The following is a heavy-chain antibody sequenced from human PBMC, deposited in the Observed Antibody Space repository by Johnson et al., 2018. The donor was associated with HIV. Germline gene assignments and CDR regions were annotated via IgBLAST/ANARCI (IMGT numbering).Heavy chain of an antibody. CDR3: ARSNSISMIVLVTGGAFDI. Sequence: VQLVESGGGLVQPGGSLTLSCAASGFIFSSFALSWVRQAPGKGLAWVSFIYSGGSTYYADSVKGRFTISSDNSKNTLYLQMSSLRAEDTAVYYCARSNSISMIVLVTGGAFDIWGQGTMVTVSS. CDR2: IYSGGST. J-gene: IGHJ3*02. V-gene: IGHV3-66*01. D-gene: IGHD3-22*01. CDR1: GFIFSSFA.